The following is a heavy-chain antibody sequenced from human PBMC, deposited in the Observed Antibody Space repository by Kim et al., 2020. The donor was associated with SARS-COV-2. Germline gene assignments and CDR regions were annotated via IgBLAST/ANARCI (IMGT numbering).Heavy chain of an antibody. CDR3: AGRFTSGWHHIDY. CDR2: IYYSGST. CDR1: GGSISSYY. V-gene: IGHV4-59*13. J-gene: IGHJ4*02. Sequence: SETLSLTCTVSGGSISSYYWSWIRQPPGKGLEWIGYIYYSGSTNYNPSLKSRVTISVDTSKNQFSLKLSSVTAADTAVYYCAGRFTSGWHHIDYWGQGTLVTVSS. D-gene: IGHD6-19*01.